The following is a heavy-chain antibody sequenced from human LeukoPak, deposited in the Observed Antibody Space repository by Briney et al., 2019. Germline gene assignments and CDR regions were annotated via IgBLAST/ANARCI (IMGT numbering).Heavy chain of an antibody. V-gene: IGHV4-31*03. J-gene: IGHJ4*02. CDR3: ARAEQWLVPYFFNY. CDR1: GGSISSGGYY. D-gene: IGHD6-19*01. CDR2: IYYSGST. Sequence: SETLSLTCTVSGGSISSGGYYWSWIRQHPGKGLEWIGYIYYSGSTYYNPSLKSRVTISVDTSKNQFSLNLSSVTAADTAMYYCARAEQWLVPYFFNYWGQGTLATVSS.